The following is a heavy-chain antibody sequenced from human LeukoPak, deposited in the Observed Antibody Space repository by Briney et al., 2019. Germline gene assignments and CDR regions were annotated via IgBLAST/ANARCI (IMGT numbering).Heavy chain of an antibody. V-gene: IGHV3-48*01. CDR3: ARDKYYDFWSGYYTVGHFDY. CDR1: GFTFSDYN. J-gene: IGHJ4*02. D-gene: IGHD3-3*01. Sequence: GGSLRLSCAPSGFTFSDYNMNWVRQDPGKGQEWVSYISSGSVTIYYADSVKGRFTISRDNAKNSLYLQMNSLRAEDTAVYYCARDKYYDFWSGYYTVGHFDYWGQGTLVTVSS. CDR2: ISSGSVTI.